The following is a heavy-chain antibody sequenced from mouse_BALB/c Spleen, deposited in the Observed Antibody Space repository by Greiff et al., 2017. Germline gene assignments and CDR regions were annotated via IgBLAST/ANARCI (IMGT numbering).Heavy chain of an antibody. J-gene: IGHJ3*01. D-gene: IGHD1-2*01. CDR3: GKGGDGYGLRFAY. V-gene: IGHV7-3*02. Sequence: EVKLMESGGGLVQPGGSLRLSCAASGFTFTGYYMTWVRQPPGKALEWLGFIRNKANGYSKEYSASVKGRCTISRDNYQIILYLQMNTRRAEDSATYYCGKGGDGYGLRFAYWGQGTLGTVSA. CDR1: GFTFTGYY. CDR2: IRNKANGYSK.